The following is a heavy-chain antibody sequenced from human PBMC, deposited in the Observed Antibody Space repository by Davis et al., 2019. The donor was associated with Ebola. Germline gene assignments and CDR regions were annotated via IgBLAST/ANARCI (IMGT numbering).Heavy chain of an antibody. CDR3: ARDREAGSYYYYGMDV. J-gene: IGHJ6*02. D-gene: IGHD1-26*01. Sequence: AASVKVSCKASGGTFSTYAFSWMRQAPGQGLEWMGGIIPIFGTANYAQKFQGRVTITADKSTSTAYMELSSLRSEDTAVYYCARDREAGSYYYYGMDVWGQGTTVTVSS. V-gene: IGHV1-69*06. CDR1: GGTFSTYA. CDR2: IIPIFGTA.